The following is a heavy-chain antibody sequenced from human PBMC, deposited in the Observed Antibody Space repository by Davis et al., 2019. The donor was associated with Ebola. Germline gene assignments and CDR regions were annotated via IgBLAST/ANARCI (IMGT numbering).Heavy chain of an antibody. V-gene: IGHV5-51*01. D-gene: IGHD1-1*01. CDR2: IFPGDSDI. CDR1: GYKSSAYW. Sequence: GGSLRLSCKASGYKSSAYWIGWVRQEPGKGLEWMGIIFPGDSDIRYSPSFQGQVTIPADKSIDTAYLQWSSLKASDTATYYCARTTGIGMSYWGQGTLVTVSS. CDR3: ARTTGIGMSY. J-gene: IGHJ4*02.